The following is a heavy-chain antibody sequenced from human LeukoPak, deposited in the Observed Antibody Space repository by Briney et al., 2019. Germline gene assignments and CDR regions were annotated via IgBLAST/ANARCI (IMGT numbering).Heavy chain of an antibody. CDR2: INHNGGT. CDR1: GGSFSDYS. D-gene: IGHD3-9*01. CDR3: ARDYGMGYFDY. J-gene: IGHJ4*02. Sequence: SETLSLTCAVYGGSFSDYSWTWIRQAPGEGLEWIGEINHNGGTNHNPSLVSRVIMSVDTSKNQFSLKLSSVTAADTAVYYCARDYGMGYFDYWGQGTLVTVSS. V-gene: IGHV4-34*01.